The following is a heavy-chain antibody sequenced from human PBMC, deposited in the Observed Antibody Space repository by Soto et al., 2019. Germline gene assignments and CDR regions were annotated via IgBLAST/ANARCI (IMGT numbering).Heavy chain of an antibody. CDR1: GGSISSYY. Sequence: QVQLQESGPGLVKPSETLSLTCTVSGGSISSYYWSWIRQPPGKGLEWIGYIYYSGSTNYNPSLKSRVTISVDTSKNQFSLKLSSVTAADTAVYYCARDLDSKPYWGQGTLVTVSS. J-gene: IGHJ4*02. CDR2: IYYSGST. D-gene: IGHD6-13*01. CDR3: ARDLDSKPY. V-gene: IGHV4-59*01.